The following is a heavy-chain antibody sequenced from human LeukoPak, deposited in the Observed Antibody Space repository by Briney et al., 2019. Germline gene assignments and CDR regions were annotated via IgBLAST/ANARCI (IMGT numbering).Heavy chain of an antibody. CDR1: GFTYDDYG. CDR2: INWNGGST. D-gene: IGHD3-22*01. Sequence: GSLRLSCAAPGFTYDDYGMSRDRQAPGKGLEWVSAINWNGGSTGYADSVKGRFTISRDNAKNSLYLQMHSLRAEDTALYYCARGGYYYDSSGYSLDYWGQGTLVTVSS. CDR3: ARGGYYYDSSGYSLDY. V-gene: IGHV3-20*04. J-gene: IGHJ4*02.